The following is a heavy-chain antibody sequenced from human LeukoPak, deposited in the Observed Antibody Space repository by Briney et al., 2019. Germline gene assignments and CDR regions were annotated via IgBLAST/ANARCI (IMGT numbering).Heavy chain of an antibody. Sequence: SETLSLTCTVSGGPISSSSYYWGWIRQPPGKGLEWIGSIYYSGSAYYNPSLKSRVTISVDTSKNQFSLKLSSVTAADTAVYYCARRNEDLIAAAGSDAFDIWGRGTMVTVSS. CDR1: GGPISSSSYY. CDR3: ARRNEDLIAAAGSDAFDI. V-gene: IGHV4-39*01. D-gene: IGHD6-13*01. J-gene: IGHJ3*02. CDR2: IYYSGSA.